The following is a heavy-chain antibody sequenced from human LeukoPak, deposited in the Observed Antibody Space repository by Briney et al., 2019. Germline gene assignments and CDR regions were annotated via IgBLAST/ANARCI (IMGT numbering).Heavy chain of an antibody. CDR3: ARATEGLGLEY. Sequence: GGSLRFSCAASGFTVSDTYMTWVHQPPGKGPEWVSYMYSGGSTYYADSVKGRFTISRNKSKNTLYLQMNSLRAEDTAVYFCARATEGLGLEYWGQGTLVTVSS. V-gene: IGHV3-53*01. CDR2: MYSGGST. J-gene: IGHJ4*02. D-gene: IGHD4-17*01. CDR1: GFTVSDTY.